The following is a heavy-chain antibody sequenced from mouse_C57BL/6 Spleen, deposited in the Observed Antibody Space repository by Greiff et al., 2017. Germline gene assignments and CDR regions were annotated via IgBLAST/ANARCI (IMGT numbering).Heavy chain of an antibody. CDR3: ARGGLGHYYAMDY. D-gene: IGHD4-1*01. Sequence: VQLKESGPELVKPGASVKISCKASGYSFTDYNMNWVKQSNGKSLEWIGVINPNYGTTSYNQKFKGKATLTVDQSSSTAYMQLNSLTSEDSAVYYCARGGLGHYYAMDYWGQGTSVTVSS. CDR2: INPNYGTT. V-gene: IGHV1-39*01. CDR1: GYSFTDYN. J-gene: IGHJ4*01.